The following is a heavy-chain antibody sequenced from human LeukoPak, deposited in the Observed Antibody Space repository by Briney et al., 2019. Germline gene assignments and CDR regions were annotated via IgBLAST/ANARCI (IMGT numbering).Heavy chain of an antibody. CDR3: ARVRDGYNDAFDI. J-gene: IGHJ3*02. CDR1: GYTFTSYG. CDR2: ISAYNGNT. V-gene: IGHV1-18*01. Sequence: ASVRVSYKASGYTFTSYGVSWVRQAPGQGPEWMGWISAYNGNTNYAQKLQGRVTMTTDTSTSTAYMELSSLRTEDTAVYYCARVRDGYNDAFDIWGQGTMVTVSS. D-gene: IGHD5-24*01.